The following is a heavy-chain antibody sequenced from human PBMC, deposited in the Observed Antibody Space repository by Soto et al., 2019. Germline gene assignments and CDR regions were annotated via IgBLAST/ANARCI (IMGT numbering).Heavy chain of an antibody. V-gene: IGHV3-30-3*01. J-gene: IGHJ4*02. CDR1: GFTFSSYA. D-gene: IGHD2-2*01. CDR3: AREAVLVPAATSLDY. CDR2: ISYDGSNK. Sequence: GGSLRLSCAASGFTFSSYAMHWVRQAPGKGLEWVAVISYDGSNKYYADSVKGRFTISRDNSKNTLYLQMNSLRAEDTAVYYCAREAVLVPAATSLDYWGQGTLVTVSS.